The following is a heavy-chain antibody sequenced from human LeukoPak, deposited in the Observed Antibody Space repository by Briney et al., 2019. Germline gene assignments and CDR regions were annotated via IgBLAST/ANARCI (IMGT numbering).Heavy chain of an antibody. CDR1: GFTFNTAW. Sequence: NPGGSLRLSCAASGFTFNTAWMSWVRQAPGKGLEWVGHVKSKNAGGTTDCAAPVKGRFTISRDDSKTTLYLQMNSLKTEDTAVYYCTTEYYGSDYYWGQGTLVTVSS. CDR3: TTEYYGSDYY. J-gene: IGHJ4*02. CDR2: VKSKNAGGTT. V-gene: IGHV3-15*01. D-gene: IGHD3-10*01.